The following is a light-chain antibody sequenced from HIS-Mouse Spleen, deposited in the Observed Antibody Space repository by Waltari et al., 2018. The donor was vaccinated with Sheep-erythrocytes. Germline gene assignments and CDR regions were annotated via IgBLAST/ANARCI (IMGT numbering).Light chain of an antibody. Sequence: DIVMTQSPLSLPVTPGEPASISCRSSRRLLHSNGYNYLDWYLQKPGQSPQLLIYLGSNRASGVPDRFSGSGSGTDFTLKISRVEAEDVGVYYCMQALQTPRTFGQGTKVEIK. V-gene: IGKV2-28*01. J-gene: IGKJ1*01. CDR3: MQALQTPRT. CDR1: RRLLHSNGYNY. CDR2: LGS.